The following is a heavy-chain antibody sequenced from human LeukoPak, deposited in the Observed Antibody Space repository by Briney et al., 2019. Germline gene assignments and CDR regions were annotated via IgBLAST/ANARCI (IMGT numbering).Heavy chain of an antibody. Sequence: PSETLSLTCTVSGGSISSYYWSWIRQPAGKGLEWIGRIYTSGSTNYNPSLKSRVTMSVDTSKNQFSLKLSSVTAADTAVYYCAREDYDILTGYLAYWGQGTLVTVSS. CDR3: AREDYDILTGYLAY. CDR1: GGSISSYY. J-gene: IGHJ4*02. V-gene: IGHV4-4*07. D-gene: IGHD3-9*01. CDR2: IYTSGST.